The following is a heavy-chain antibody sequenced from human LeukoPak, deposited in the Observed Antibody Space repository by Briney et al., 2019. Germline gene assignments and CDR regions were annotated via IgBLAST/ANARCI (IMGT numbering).Heavy chain of an antibody. D-gene: IGHD4-17*01. CDR3: AALRSHDYGDYYVY. CDR2: IVVGSGNT. V-gene: IGHV1-58*02. Sequence: SVKVSCKASGFTFTSSAMQWVRQARGQRLEWIGWIVVGSGNTNYAQKFQERVTITRDMSTSTAYMELSSLRSEGTAVYYCAALRSHDYGDYYVYWGQGTLVTVSS. CDR1: GFTFTSSA. J-gene: IGHJ4*02.